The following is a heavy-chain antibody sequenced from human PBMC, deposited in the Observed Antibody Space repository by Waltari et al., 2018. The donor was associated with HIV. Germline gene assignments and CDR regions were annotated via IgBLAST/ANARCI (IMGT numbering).Heavy chain of an antibody. D-gene: IGHD2-2*01. J-gene: IGHJ3*02. V-gene: IGHV4-4*07. Sequence: GPGLVKASETLSLTCTVSGGSISSYYWSWIRQPAGKGLEWIGRIYTSGSTNYNSSLKSRVTMSIDTSKNQFFLKLSSVTAADTAVYYCAREYCSSTSCSPNGRLGAFDIWGQGTMVTVSS. CDR2: IYTSGST. CDR3: AREYCSSTSCSPNGRLGAFDI. CDR1: GGSISSYY.